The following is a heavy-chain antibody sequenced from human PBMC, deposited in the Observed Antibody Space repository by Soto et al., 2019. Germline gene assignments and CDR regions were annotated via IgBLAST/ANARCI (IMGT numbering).Heavy chain of an antibody. V-gene: IGHV3-30*18. CDR3: AKDGDILN. J-gene: IGHJ4*02. D-gene: IGHD3-9*01. CDR2: ISYDGSNK. CDR1: GFTFSSYG. Sequence: PGGSLRLSCAASGFTFSSYGMHWVRQAPGKGLEWVAVISYDGSNKYYADSVKGRFTISRDNSKNTLYLQMNSLRAEDTAVYYCAKDGDILNWGQGTLVTVSS.